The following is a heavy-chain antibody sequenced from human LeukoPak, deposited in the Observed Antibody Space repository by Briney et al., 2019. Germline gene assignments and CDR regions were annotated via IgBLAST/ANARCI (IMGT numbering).Heavy chain of an antibody. CDR3: ASKGLNWSY. CDR2: INHSGST. CDR1: GGSFSGYY. V-gene: IGHV4-34*01. J-gene: IGHJ4*02. Sequence: SETLSLTCAVYGGSFSGYYWSWIRQPPGEGLEWIGEINHSGSTNYNPSLKSRVTISVDTSKNQFSLKLSSVTAADTAVYYCASKGLNWSYWGQGTLVTVSS.